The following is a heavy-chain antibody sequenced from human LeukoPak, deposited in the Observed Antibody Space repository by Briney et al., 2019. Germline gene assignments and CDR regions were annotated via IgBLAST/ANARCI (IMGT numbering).Heavy chain of an antibody. V-gene: IGHV3-30*04. CDR2: ISYDGSNK. CDR1: GFTFSSYA. D-gene: IGHD2-15*01. Sequence: GGSLRLSCAASGFTFSSYAMHWVRQAPGKGLEWVAVISYDGSNKYYADSVKGRFTISKDNSKNTLYPQMNSLRAEDTAVYYCARAGVKWYSADYWGQGTLVTVSS. J-gene: IGHJ4*02. CDR3: ARAGVKWYSADY.